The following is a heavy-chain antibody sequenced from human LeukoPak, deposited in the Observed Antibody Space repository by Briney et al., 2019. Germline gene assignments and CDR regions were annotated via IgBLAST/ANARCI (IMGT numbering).Heavy chain of an antibody. CDR1: GFTVSSNY. CDR3: AKAEGYDILTGLDY. V-gene: IGHV3-23*01. Sequence: GGSLRLSCAASGFTVSSNYLSWVRQAPGKGLEWVSALSGSGGSTYYADSVKGRFTISRDNSKNTLYLQMNSLRTEDTAVYYCAKAEGYDILTGLDYWGQGTLVTVSS. D-gene: IGHD3-9*01. J-gene: IGHJ4*02. CDR2: LSGSGGST.